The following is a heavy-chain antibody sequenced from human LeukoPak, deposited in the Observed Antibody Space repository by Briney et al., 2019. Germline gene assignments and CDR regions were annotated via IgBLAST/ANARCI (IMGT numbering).Heavy chain of an antibody. CDR1: GGSISSYY. CDR3: ARYEYSSSSNYFDY. Sequence: PSETLSLTCTVSGGSISSYYWSWIRQPPGKGLEWIGYIYYSGSTNYNPSLKSRVTISVDTSKNQFSLKLSSVTAADTAVYYCARYEYSSSSNYFDYWGQGTLVTVSS. CDR2: IYYSGST. D-gene: IGHD6-6*01. J-gene: IGHJ4*02. V-gene: IGHV4-59*01.